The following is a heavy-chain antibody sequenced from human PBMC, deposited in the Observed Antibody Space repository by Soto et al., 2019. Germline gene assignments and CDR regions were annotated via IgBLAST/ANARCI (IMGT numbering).Heavy chain of an antibody. CDR3: ASVNLYYYASSPLQPNYFDY. D-gene: IGHD3-22*01. J-gene: IGHJ4*02. V-gene: IGHV4-59*01. CDR1: GGSINSYY. CDR2: IYYSGST. Sequence: SETLSLTCTVSGGSINSYYWNWIRQPPGKGLEWIGFIYYSGSTNYNPSLKSRVTISVDKSKNQFSLKLSSVTAADTAVYYCASVNLYYYASSPLQPNYFDYWRPGSLVTVSS.